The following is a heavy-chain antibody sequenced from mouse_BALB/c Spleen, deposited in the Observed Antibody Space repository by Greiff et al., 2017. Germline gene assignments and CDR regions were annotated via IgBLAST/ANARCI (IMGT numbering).Heavy chain of an antibody. D-gene: IGHD2-14*01. Sequence: EVQLQESGAELVRPGALVKLSCKASGFNIKDYYMHWVKQRPEQGLEWIGWIDPENGNTIYDPKFQGKASITADTSSNTAYLQLSSLTSEDTAVYYCASGYDQGDAMDYWGQGTSVTVSS. CDR2: IDPENGNT. CDR3: ASGYDQGDAMDY. V-gene: IGHV14-1*02. CDR1: GFNIKDYY. J-gene: IGHJ4*01.